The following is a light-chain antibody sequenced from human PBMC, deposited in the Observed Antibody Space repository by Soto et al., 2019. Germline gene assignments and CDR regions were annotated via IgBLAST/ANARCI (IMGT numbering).Light chain of an antibody. CDR3: FQSFTAPFT. CDR1: QSVSSSY. Sequence: EIVLTQSPGTLSLSPGERATLTCRASQSVSSSYLAWYQQKPGQAPRLLIYGASSRATGIPDRFSGSGSGTGFTLTISRLEPEDFAAYYCFQSFTAPFTFGGGTKVE. J-gene: IGKJ4*01. CDR2: GAS. V-gene: IGKV3-20*01.